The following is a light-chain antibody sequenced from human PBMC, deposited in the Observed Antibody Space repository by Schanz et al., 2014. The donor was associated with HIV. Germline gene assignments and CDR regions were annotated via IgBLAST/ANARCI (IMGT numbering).Light chain of an antibody. Sequence: QSVLTQPPSVSAAPGQRVTISCSGSALNIGHNSVSWYQQFPGTAPKLLIYASHERPSEIPDRFSGSQTGTSATLAINGLQTGDEADYFCATWDSTLFGVVFGGGTKLTVL. CDR3: ATWDSTLFGVV. J-gene: IGLJ2*01. V-gene: IGLV1-51*01. CDR1: ALNIGHNS. CDR2: ASH.